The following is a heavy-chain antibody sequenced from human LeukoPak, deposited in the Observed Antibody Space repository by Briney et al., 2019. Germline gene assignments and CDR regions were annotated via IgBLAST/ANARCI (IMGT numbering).Heavy chain of an antibody. J-gene: IGHJ5*02. CDR1: GYTFTNYG. CDR3: ARDRSGTTWPNWFDP. CDR2: ISAYNGYT. Sequence: GASVKVSCKASGYTFTNYGISWVRQAPGQGLEWMGWISAYNGYTDYAQKLQFRVTMTTDTSTSTAYMELSSLRSEDTAVYYCARDRSGTTWPNWFDPWGQGTLVTVSS. V-gene: IGHV1-18*01. D-gene: IGHD1-7*01.